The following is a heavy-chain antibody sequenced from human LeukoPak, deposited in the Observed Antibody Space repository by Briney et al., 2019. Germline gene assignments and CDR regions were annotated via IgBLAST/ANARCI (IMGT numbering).Heavy chain of an antibody. CDR2: IYTSGST. Sequence: SETLSLTCTVSGGSISSGSYYWSWIRQPAGKGLEWIGRIYTSGSTNYNPSLKSRVTISADTSNNHFSLRLTSVTAADTAVYYCAGGWLPDKNDFWGQGTLVTVSA. V-gene: IGHV4-61*02. J-gene: IGHJ4*02. CDR1: GGSISSGSYY. CDR3: AGGWLPDKNDF. D-gene: IGHD5-24*01.